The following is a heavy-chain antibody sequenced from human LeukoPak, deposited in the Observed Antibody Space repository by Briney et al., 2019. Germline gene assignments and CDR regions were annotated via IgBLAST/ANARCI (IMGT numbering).Heavy chain of an antibody. CDR1: GFTFSGSA. Sequence: GGSLRLSCAASGFTFSGSAMHWVRQASGKGLEWVGRIRSKANSYATAYAASVKGRFTISRDDSKNTAYLQMNSLKTEDTAVYYCTRQFGYGDPYYYYYYMDVWGKGTTVPISS. CDR3: TRQFGYGDPYYYYYYMDV. D-gene: IGHD4-17*01. CDR2: IRSKANSYAT. V-gene: IGHV3-73*01. J-gene: IGHJ6*03.